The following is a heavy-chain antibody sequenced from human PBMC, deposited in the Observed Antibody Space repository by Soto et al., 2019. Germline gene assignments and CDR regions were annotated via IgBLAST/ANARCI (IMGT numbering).Heavy chain of an antibody. D-gene: IGHD3-16*01. V-gene: IGHV4-4*07. Sequence: QVQLQESGPGLVKPSETLSLTCTVSGGSISSYYWCWTRQPAGKGLGWIGRFYPTGKTNYNPSLQGRVTISADTSRSQFSLDLTSVTAADTAVYYCARCGLDYGMDVWGQGTTVTVSS. CDR2: FYPTGKT. J-gene: IGHJ6*02. CDR1: GGSISSYY. CDR3: ARCGLDYGMDV.